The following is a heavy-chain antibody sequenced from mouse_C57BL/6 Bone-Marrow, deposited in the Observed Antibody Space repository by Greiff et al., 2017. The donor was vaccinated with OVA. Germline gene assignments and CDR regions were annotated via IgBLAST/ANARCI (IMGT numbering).Heavy chain of an antibody. V-gene: IGHV1-62-2*01. CDR1: GYTFTEYT. Sequence: VQGVESGAELVKPGASVKLSCKASGYTFTEYTIHWVKQRSGQGLEWIGWFYPGSGSIKYNEKFKDKATLTADKSSSTVYMELSRLTSEDSAVYFCARHGSLLRLDVYAMDYWGQGTSVTVSS. CDR3: ARHGSLLRLDVYAMDY. J-gene: IGHJ4*01. D-gene: IGHD1-2*01. CDR2: FYPGSGSI.